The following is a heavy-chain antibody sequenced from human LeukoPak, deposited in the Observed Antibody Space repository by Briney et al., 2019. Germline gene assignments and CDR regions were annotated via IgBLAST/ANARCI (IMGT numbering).Heavy chain of an antibody. D-gene: IGHD2-15*01. V-gene: IGHV5-51*01. CDR3: ARHTRYCSGGSCYYYYMDV. Sequence: GESLKISCRGTGYSFTSYWIGWVRQMPGKGLEWMGIIYPGDSDTRYSPSFQGQVIISADKSISTVYLQWSSLKASDSAMYYCARHTRYCSGGSCYYYYMDVWGKGTTVTVSS. CDR2: IYPGDSDT. J-gene: IGHJ6*03. CDR1: GYSFTSYW.